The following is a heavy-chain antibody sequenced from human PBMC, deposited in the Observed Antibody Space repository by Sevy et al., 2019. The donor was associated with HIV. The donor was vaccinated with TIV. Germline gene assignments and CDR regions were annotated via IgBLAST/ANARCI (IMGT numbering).Heavy chain of an antibody. D-gene: IGHD3-16*01. CDR2: IKPDGSDK. CDR3: GRGGGGH. Sequence: WGSLRLSCAASGFIFSNSWMGWVRQAPGRGLECVAAIKPDGSDKYYVDSVKGRFIVSRANAKNSLFLQMNSLRDEDRVFYFCGRGGGGHWGQGALVIVSS. CDR1: GFIFSNSW. V-gene: IGHV3-7*04. J-gene: IGHJ4*02.